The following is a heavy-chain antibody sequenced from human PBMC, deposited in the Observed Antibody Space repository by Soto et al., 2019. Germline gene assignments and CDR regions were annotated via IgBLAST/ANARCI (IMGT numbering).Heavy chain of an antibody. J-gene: IGHJ6*02. D-gene: IGHD3-16*01. CDR1: GFTFSRYC. Sequence: PGGSLRLSCAASGFTFSRYCMHWVRQAPGKGLAWVSRISSDGSSTSYADSVKGRFTISRDNAKNTLYLQMNSLRAEDTAVSYCASDYRPGGYYYCYCGMDVWGQGTTVTVSS. CDR3: ASDYRPGGYYYCYCGMDV. CDR2: ISSDGSST. V-gene: IGHV3-74*01.